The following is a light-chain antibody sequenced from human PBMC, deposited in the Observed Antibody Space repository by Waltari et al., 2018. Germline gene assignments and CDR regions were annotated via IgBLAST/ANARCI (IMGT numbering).Light chain of an antibody. CDR1: SSSIGSNP. J-gene: IGLJ2*01. V-gene: IGLV1-44*01. CDR3: AAWDDSLNGVV. Sequence: QSVLTQPPSESGTPGQRVTISCSGSSSSIGSNPLNWYQQLPGTAPKLLVYRNNRRPSGVPDRFSGSRSGTSASLAISGLQSEDEADYYCAAWDDSLNGVVFGGGTKLTVL. CDR2: RNN.